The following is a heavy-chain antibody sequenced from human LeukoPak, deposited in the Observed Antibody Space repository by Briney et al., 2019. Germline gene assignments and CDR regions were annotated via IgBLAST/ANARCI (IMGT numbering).Heavy chain of an antibody. V-gene: IGHV3-7*04. CDR1: GFTFSNYW. J-gene: IGHJ4*02. CDR3: ARYYASGNFDY. Sequence: PGGSLRLSCEASGFTFSNYWMSWVRQAPGKGLEWVANIKQDGREKYYVDSGKGRFTISRDNAKNSLYLQMNSLRVEDTAVYYCARYYASGNFDYWGQGTLVTVSS. D-gene: IGHD3-10*01. CDR2: IKQDGREK.